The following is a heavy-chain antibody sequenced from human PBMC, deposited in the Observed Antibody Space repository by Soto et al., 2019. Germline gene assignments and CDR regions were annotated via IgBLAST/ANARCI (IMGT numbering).Heavy chain of an antibody. CDR3: ARGDLYDYIWGSYRFTAEYFQH. Sequence: GPSVKVSCKASGYTFTSYDINWVRQATGQGLEWMGWMNPNSGNTGYAQKFQGRVTMTRNTSISTAYMELSSLRSEDTAVYYCARGDLYDYIWGSYRFTAEYFQHWGQGTLVTVSS. CDR1: GYTFTSYD. CDR2: MNPNSGNT. J-gene: IGHJ1*01. V-gene: IGHV1-8*01. D-gene: IGHD3-16*02.